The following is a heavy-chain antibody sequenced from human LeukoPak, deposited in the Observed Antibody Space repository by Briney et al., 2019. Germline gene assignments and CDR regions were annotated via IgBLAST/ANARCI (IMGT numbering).Heavy chain of an antibody. CDR1: GGSFSGYY. J-gene: IGHJ5*02. D-gene: IGHD3-10*01. CDR3: ARSPGSGSYSRPSPTLPFDP. V-gene: IGHV4-34*01. CDR2: INHSGST. Sequence: PSETLSLTCAVSGGSFSGYYWSWIRQPPGKGLEWIGEINHSGSTNYNPSLKSRVTISVDTSKNQFSLKLSSVTAADTAVYYCARSPGSGSYSRPSPTLPFDPWGQGTLVTVSS.